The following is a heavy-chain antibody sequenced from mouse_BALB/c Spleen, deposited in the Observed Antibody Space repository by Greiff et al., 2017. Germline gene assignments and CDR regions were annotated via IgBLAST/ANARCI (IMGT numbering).Heavy chain of an antibody. CDR2: IWAGGST. CDR1: GFSLTSYG. CDR3: ARSSYGNYVDYAMDY. V-gene: IGHV2-9*02. Sequence: QVQLKQSGPGLVAPSQSLSITCTVSGFSLTSYGVHWVRQPPGKGLEWLGVIWAGGSTNYNSALMSRLSISKDNSKSQVFLKMNSLQTDDTAMYYCARSSYGNYVDYAMDYWGQGTSVTVSS. J-gene: IGHJ4*01. D-gene: IGHD2-10*01.